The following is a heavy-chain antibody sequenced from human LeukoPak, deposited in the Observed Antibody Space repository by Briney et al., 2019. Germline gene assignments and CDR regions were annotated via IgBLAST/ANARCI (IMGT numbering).Heavy chain of an antibody. V-gene: IGHV3-21*01. Sequence: PGGSLRLSCAASGFTFSSYSMNWVRQAPGKGLEWVSSISSSSSYIYYADSVKGRFTISRDNAKNSLYLQMNSLRAEDTAVYYCARDGSTATNYYFDYWGQGTLVTVSS. CDR1: GFTFSSYS. CDR3: ARDGSTATNYYFDY. J-gene: IGHJ4*02. CDR2: ISSSSSYI. D-gene: IGHD4-17*01.